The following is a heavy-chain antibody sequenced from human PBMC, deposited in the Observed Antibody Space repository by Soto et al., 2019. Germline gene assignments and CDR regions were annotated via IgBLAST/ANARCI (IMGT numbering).Heavy chain of an antibody. CDR1: DGSISGYY. Sequence: QLHLQESGPGLVKPSETLSLRCTVSDGSISGYYWSWVRQPGGKGLEWIGRIYSTGNANYNPSLKNRVTMSVDTSQNPFSLELTAVTAADTAMYYCVRGDVFDIWGRGIEVTVSS. CDR3: VRGDVFDI. CDR2: IYSTGNA. V-gene: IGHV4-4*07. D-gene: IGHD3-10*01. J-gene: IGHJ3*02.